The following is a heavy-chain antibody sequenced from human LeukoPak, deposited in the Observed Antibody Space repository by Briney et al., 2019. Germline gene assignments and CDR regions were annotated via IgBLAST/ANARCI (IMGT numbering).Heavy chain of an antibody. CDR2: INHSGST. D-gene: IGHD6-25*01. J-gene: IGHJ4*02. CDR1: GGSFNDYS. CDR3: ARLGLYTSGWRRYYYFDY. V-gene: IGHV4-34*01. Sequence: SETLSLTCGVHGGSFNDYSWTWIRQSPGKGLEWIGEINHSGSTTYNPSLKSRFTMSVDASKNQFSLRLSSVTAADTAVYYCARLGLYTSGWRRYYYFDYWGQGTLVTVSS.